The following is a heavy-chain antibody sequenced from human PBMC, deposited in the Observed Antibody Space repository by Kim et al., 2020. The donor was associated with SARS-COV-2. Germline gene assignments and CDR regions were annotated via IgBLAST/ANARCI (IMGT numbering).Heavy chain of an antibody. Sequence: GGSLRLSCAASGFTFSNYPMTWVRQAPGQGLECVSSISPRVNSTAYAYAVKGRFTISIDKSKTTLYLQMKSLRSDDTAVYYCTKGGLQTGFDFRGQGTLV. D-gene: IGHD1-1*01. CDR1: GFTFSNYP. V-gene: IGHV3-23*01. CDR2: ISPRVNST. J-gene: IGHJ4*02. CDR3: TKGGLQTGFDF.